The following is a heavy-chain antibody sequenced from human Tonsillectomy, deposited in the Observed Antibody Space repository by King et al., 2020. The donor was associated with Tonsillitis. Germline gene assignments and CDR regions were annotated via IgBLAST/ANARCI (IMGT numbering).Heavy chain of an antibody. CDR2: IYYSGST. D-gene: IGHD3-10*01. V-gene: IGHV4-39*01. CDR1: GGPISSSSYY. J-gene: IGHJ4*02. Sequence: LQLQESGPGLVKPSETLSLTCTVSGGPISSSSYYWGWIRQPPGKGLEWIGSIYYSGSTYYNPSLKSRVTISVDTSKNHFSLKLSSVTAADTAVYYCARHPTSGTTPYNWGQGPRVTVSS. CDR3: ARHPTSGTTPYN.